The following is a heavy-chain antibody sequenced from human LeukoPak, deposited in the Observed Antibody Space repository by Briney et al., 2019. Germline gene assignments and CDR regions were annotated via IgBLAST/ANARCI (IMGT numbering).Heavy chain of an antibody. CDR1: GYTFTDYY. V-gene: IGHV1-2*02. CDR3: ARDPLPTAITFDT. D-gene: IGHD2-2*02. J-gene: IGHJ5*02. CDR2: INPDSRST. Sequence: ASVKVSCKASGYTFTDYYIQWVRLAPGQGLEWVGWINPDSRSTDFAQKFQGRVTMTRDTSISTAYMELSTLRPDDPAVYYCARDPLPTAITFDTWGQGTLVTVSS.